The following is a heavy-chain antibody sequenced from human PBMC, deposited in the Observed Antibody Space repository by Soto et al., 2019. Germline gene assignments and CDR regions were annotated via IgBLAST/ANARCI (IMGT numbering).Heavy chain of an antibody. J-gene: IGHJ4*02. CDR1: GGSISSGGYY. Sequence: QVQLQESGPGLVKPSQTLSLTCTVSGGSISSGGYYWSWIRQHPGKGLECIGYIYYSGSTYYNPSLKSRVTIPVDTSKNQFSLKLSSVAAADTAVYYCARVRGGGPFDDWGQGTLVTVSS. CDR3: ARVRGGGPFDD. D-gene: IGHD1-26*01. V-gene: IGHV4-31*03. CDR2: IYYSGST.